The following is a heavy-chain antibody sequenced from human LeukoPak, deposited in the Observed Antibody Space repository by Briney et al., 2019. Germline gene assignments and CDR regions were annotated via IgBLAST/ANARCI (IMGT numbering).Heavy chain of an antibody. CDR1: GFTFSSYA. D-gene: IGHD6-13*01. V-gene: IGHV3-64*01. Sequence: GGSLRLSCAASGFTFSSYAMHWVRQAPGKGLEYVSAISSNGGSTYYANSVKGRFTISRDNSKNTLYLQMGSLRAEDMAVYYCASIRMGAAAGYDPYYFDYWGQGTLVTVSS. J-gene: IGHJ4*02. CDR2: ISSNGGST. CDR3: ASIRMGAAAGYDPYYFDY.